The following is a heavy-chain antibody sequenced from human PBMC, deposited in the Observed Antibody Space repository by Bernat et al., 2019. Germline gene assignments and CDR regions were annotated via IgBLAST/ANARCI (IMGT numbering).Heavy chain of an antibody. Sequence: QVQLQQWGAGPLKPSETLSLTCAVYGGSFSGYSWSWIRQPPGKGLEWIGEINHSGSTNYNPPLKSRVTISVDTSKNQFALKLSSVTAADTAVYYCARAPAGVADFDWLLYDSWFDPWGQGTLVTVSS. V-gene: IGHV4-34*01. CDR2: INHSGST. D-gene: IGHD3-9*01. J-gene: IGHJ5*02. CDR3: ARAPAGVADFDWLLYDSWFDP. CDR1: GGSFSGYS.